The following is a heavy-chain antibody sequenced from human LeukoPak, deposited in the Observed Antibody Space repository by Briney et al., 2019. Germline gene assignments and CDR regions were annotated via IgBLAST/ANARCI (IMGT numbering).Heavy chain of an antibody. CDR3: ARDPYYDYVWGSYRYSGYYYYGMDV. CDR2: MNPNSGNT. Sequence: ASVKVSCKASGYTFTSYDINWVRQATGQGLEWMGWMNPNSGNTGHAQKFQGRVTMTRNTSISTAYMELSSLRSEDTAVYYCARDPYYDYVWGSYRYSGYYYYGMDVWGQGTTVTVSS. J-gene: IGHJ6*02. CDR1: GYTFTSYD. V-gene: IGHV1-8*01. D-gene: IGHD3-16*02.